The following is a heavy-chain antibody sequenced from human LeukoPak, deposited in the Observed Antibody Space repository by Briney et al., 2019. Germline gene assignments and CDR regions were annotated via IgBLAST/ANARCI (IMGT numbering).Heavy chain of an antibody. Sequence: QPGGSLGLSCAASGFTFSSYSMHWVRQAPGKGLEWVAGISYDGSNKNYADSVKGRFTISRDNSKNTLYLQMDNLRAEDTAVFSCARSGMFSTGWYPMWFDPWGQGTLVAVS. J-gene: IGHJ5*02. CDR2: ISYDGSNK. V-gene: IGHV3-30*04. CDR1: GFTFSSYS. CDR3: ARSGMFSTGWYPMWFDP. D-gene: IGHD6-13*01.